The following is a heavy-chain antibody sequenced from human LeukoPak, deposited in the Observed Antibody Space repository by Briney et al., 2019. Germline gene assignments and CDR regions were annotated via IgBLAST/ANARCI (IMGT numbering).Heavy chain of an antibody. CDR3: ARHDYSNYPVFNY. D-gene: IGHD4-11*01. CDR2: IYTSGST. J-gene: IGHJ4*02. Sequence: KPSETLSLTCTVSGGSMSRYYWSWIRQPPGKGLEWIGRIYTSGSTNYNPSLKSRVTMSVDTSKNQFSLKLSSVTAADTAVYYCARHDYSNYPVFNYWGQGTLVTVSS. CDR1: GGSMSRYY. V-gene: IGHV4-4*07.